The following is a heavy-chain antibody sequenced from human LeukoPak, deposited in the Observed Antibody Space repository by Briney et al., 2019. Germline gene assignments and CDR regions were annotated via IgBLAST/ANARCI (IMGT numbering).Heavy chain of an antibody. CDR3: AKEGSGWYLPDY. CDR2: ISSSSSYI. D-gene: IGHD6-19*01. CDR1: GFTFSSYS. V-gene: IGHV3-21*04. Sequence: PGGSLRLSCAASGFTFSSYSMNWVRQAPGKGLEWVSSISSSSSYIYYADSVKGRFTISRDNAKNSLYLQVNSLRAEDTALYYCAKEGSGWYLPDYWGQGTLVTVSS. J-gene: IGHJ4*02.